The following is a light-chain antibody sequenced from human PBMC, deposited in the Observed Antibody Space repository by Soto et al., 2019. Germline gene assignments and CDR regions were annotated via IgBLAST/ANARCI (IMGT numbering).Light chain of an antibody. CDR1: SSDVGGYNY. Sequence: ALTQPASVSGSPGQSITISCTGTSSDVGGYNYVSWYQQHPGKAPKLMIFDVSNRPSGVSNRFSGSKSGNTASLTISGLQAEDEADYYCSSYTSSSTLDVFGTGTKLTVL. CDR3: SSYTSSSTLDV. V-gene: IGLV2-14*01. CDR2: DVS. J-gene: IGLJ1*01.